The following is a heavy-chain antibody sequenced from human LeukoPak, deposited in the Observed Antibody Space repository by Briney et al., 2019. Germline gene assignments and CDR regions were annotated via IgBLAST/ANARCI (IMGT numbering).Heavy chain of an antibody. D-gene: IGHD5-18*01. CDR1: GFAFSSYS. J-gene: IGHJ4*02. Sequence: GGSLRLSCAASGFAFSSYSMHWVRQAPGKGLEWVAVITFDGSDIYYADSVKGRFTISRDNAKNSLYLQMNSLRAEDTAVYYCARGYSYGASGFDYWGQGTLVTVSS. V-gene: IGHV3-30*04. CDR2: ITFDGSDI. CDR3: ARGYSYGASGFDY.